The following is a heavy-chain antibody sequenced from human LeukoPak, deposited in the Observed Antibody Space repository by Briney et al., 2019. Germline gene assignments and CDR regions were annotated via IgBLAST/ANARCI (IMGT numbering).Heavy chain of an antibody. CDR2: IDPSDSET. CDR3: ARQTAMGRSGDY. D-gene: IGHD5-18*01. CDR1: GYSFTNYW. Sequence: GESLKISCTAPGYSFTNYWIGWVRQMPGKGLEWMGIIDPSDSETRYTPSFQGQVTISADKSLSTAYLQWNSLKASDTAMYYCARQTAMGRSGDYWGQGSLVIVSS. J-gene: IGHJ4*02. V-gene: IGHV5-51*01.